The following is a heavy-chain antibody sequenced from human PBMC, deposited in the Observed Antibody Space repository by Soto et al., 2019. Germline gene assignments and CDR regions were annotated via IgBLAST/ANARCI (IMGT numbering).Heavy chain of an antibody. D-gene: IGHD2-15*01. V-gene: IGHV6-1*01. CDR1: VDSVSSNSSS. Sequence: SQALSLTLAICVDSVSSNSSSWNWIRQSPSRGLEWLGRTYYRSKWYNDYAVSLKSRLTINPDTSKNQFSLQLNSVTPEDTAVYFCARELLHFDYWGQGTLVTVSS. CDR2: TYYRSKWYN. CDR3: ARELLHFDY. J-gene: IGHJ4*02.